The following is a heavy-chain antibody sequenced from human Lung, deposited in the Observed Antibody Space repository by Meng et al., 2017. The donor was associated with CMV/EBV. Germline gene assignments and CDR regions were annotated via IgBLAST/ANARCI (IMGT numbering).Heavy chain of an antibody. CDR3: ASRRD. Sequence: GPLKRCCAVYGGSFSGYYWSWIPQHPGKGVEWIGEINHSGSTNYNPSLKSRVTISADTAKNQFSLKLSAVTAADTAVYYCASRRDWGQGNLVTGSS. CDR2: INHSGST. CDR1: GGSFSGYY. V-gene: IGHV4-34*01. J-gene: IGHJ4*02.